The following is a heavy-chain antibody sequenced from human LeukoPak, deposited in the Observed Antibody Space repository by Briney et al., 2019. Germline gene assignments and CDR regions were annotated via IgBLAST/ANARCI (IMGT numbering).Heavy chain of an antibody. CDR1: GGTFSSYA. CDR3: AREINTYSSSWYAYFDY. V-gene: IGHV1-69*06. J-gene: IGHJ4*02. Sequence: ASVKVSCKASGGTFSSYAISWVRQAPGQGLEWMGGIIPIFGTANYAQKFQGRVTITADKSTSTAYMELSSLRSDDAAVYYCAREINTYSSSWYAYFDYWGQGTLVTVSS. D-gene: IGHD6-13*01. CDR2: IIPIFGTA.